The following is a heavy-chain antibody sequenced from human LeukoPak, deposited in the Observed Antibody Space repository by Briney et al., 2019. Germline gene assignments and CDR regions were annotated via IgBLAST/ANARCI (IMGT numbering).Heavy chain of an antibody. CDR1: EFTFSNYG. CDR2: IWYDGSNK. J-gene: IGHJ6*02. D-gene: IGHD6-6*01. V-gene: IGHV3-33*01. CDR3: ARDRESSSSFYYYGMDV. Sequence: GGYLRLSCTASEFTFSNYGMHWVRQAPGKGLEWVVVIWYDGSNKYYADSVKGRFTISRDNSKNTLYLQMNSLRAEDTAVYYCARDRESSSSFYYYGMDVWGQGTTVTVS.